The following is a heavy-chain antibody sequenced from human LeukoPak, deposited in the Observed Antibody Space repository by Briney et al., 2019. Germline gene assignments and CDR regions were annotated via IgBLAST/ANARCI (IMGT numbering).Heavy chain of an antibody. CDR3: ATSWSFGAHYCDD. Sequence: GGSLRLSCTDSGFTFSNYWMHWVRQAPGQGLVWVSRISNDGSDTSYADSVKGRFTISRDNAKNTLYLQMNSLRAEDTAVYYCATSWSFGAHYCDDWGQGTLVTVSS. CDR2: ISNDGSDT. D-gene: IGHD3-3*01. CDR1: GFTFSNYW. J-gene: IGHJ4*02. V-gene: IGHV3-74*01.